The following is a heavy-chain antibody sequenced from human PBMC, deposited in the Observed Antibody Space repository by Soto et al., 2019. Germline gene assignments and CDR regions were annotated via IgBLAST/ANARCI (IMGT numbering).Heavy chain of an antibody. CDR3: ARSAVKRSLVIMPYYYYYMDV. D-gene: IGHD3-9*01. CDR1: GYTFTGYA. V-gene: IGHV1-3*01. Sequence: ASVKVSCKASGYTFTGYAMHWVRQAPGQRLEWMGWINAGNGNTKYSQKFQGRVTITRDTSASTAYLELSSLRSEDTAVYYCARSAVKRSLVIMPYYYYYMDVWGKGTTVTVSS. J-gene: IGHJ6*03. CDR2: INAGNGNT.